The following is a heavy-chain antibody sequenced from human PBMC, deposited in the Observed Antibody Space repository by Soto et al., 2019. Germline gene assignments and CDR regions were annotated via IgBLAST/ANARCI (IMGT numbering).Heavy chain of an antibody. Sequence: EVQLLESGGGLVQPGGSLRLSCAASGFTFSSYAMSWVRQAPGKGLEWVSAISGSGGSTYYADSVKGRFTISRDNSKNTLYLQMNSLRAEDTAVYYCAKANRPSPGIAAALIDYWGQGTLVTVSS. J-gene: IGHJ4*02. CDR3: AKANRPSPGIAAALIDY. CDR2: ISGSGGST. CDR1: GFTFSSYA. V-gene: IGHV3-23*01. D-gene: IGHD6-13*01.